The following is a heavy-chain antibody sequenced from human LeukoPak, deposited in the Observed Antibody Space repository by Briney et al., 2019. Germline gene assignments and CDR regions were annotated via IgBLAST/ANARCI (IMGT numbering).Heavy chain of an antibody. V-gene: IGHV3-74*01. CDR2: IKSDGSST. CDR3: ARALSPVQADN. J-gene: IGHJ4*02. Sequence: PGGSLRLSCVASGFTFSSYWMHWVRQAPGKGLGWVSRIKSDGSSTTYADSVKGRFTISRDNAKNTLYLQMNSLRAEDTAVYYCARALSPVQADNWGQGTLVTVSA. CDR1: GFTFSSYW.